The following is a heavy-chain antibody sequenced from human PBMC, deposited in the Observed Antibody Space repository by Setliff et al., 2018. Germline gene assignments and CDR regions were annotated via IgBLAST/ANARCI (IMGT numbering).Heavy chain of an antibody. CDR2: ISDSSFHI. V-gene: IGHV3-21*01. CDR3: ARSEANGGHDPFDI. CDR1: GFPFRIYS. D-gene: IGHD5-12*01. Sequence: PGESLKISCAASGFPFRIYSMHWVRQAPGKGLEWVSSISDSSFHIYYRDSVKGRFTISRDNAKNSLYLLMNSLRADDTAVYYCARSEANGGHDPFDIWGQGTMVTVSS. J-gene: IGHJ3*02.